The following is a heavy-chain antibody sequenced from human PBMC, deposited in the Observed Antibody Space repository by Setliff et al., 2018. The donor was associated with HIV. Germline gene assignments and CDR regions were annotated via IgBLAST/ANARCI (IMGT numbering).Heavy chain of an antibody. J-gene: IGHJ4*02. Sequence: PGGSLRLSCAASGFTFSNYAMSWVRRAPGEGLEWVSAILSTGERTFYADSVKGRFTIFRDNSKNTVYLQMNSLRAEDTAEYYCAKELAASGLGYFDSWGRGILVTVSS. V-gene: IGHV3-23*01. CDR1: GFTFSNYA. CDR2: ILSTGERT. CDR3: AKELAASGLGYFDS. D-gene: IGHD3-22*01.